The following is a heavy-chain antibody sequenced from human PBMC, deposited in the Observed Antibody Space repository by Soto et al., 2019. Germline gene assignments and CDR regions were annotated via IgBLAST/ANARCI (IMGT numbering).Heavy chain of an antibody. CDR1: GFTFDDYA. D-gene: IGHD3-3*01. CDR2: ISWNSGSI. Sequence: GGSLRLSCAASGFTFDDYAMHWVRQAPGKGLEWVSGISWNSGSIGYADSVKGRFTISRDNAKNSLYLQMNSLRDEDTVVYYCARESRFLEWLSLNWFDPWGQGTLVTVSS. CDR3: ARESRFLEWLSLNWFDP. V-gene: IGHV3-9*01. J-gene: IGHJ5*02.